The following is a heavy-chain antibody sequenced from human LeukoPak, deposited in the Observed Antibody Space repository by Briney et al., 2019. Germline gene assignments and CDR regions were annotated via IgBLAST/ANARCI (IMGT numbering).Heavy chain of an antibody. CDR2: IRYDGSNK. D-gene: IGHD3-10*01. Sequence: GGSLRLSCAASGFTFSSYGMHWVRQAPGKGLEWVAFIRYDGSNKYYADSVKGRLTIPRDNSKNTLYLQMNSLRAEDTAVYYCANQLSRITMVRGVIFDYWGQGTLVTVSS. V-gene: IGHV3-30*02. CDR1: GFTFSSYG. J-gene: IGHJ4*02. CDR3: ANQLSRITMVRGVIFDY.